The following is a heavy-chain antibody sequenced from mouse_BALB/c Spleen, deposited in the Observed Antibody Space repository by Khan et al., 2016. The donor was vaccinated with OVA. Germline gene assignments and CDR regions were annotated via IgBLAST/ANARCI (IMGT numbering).Heavy chain of an antibody. V-gene: IGHV2-6-4*01. Sequence: VELVESGPGLVAPSQSLSITCTVSGFSLSRYNIHWVRQPPGKGLEWLGMIWGGGGTDYTSTLKSRLSISKDNSKSQVFLKMNSLQTDDTAIYYCARAYYRYDGYYAMDYWGQGTSGTVSS. J-gene: IGHJ4*01. CDR1: GFSLSRYN. CDR2: IWGGGGT. CDR3: ARAYYRYDGYYAMDY. D-gene: IGHD2-14*01.